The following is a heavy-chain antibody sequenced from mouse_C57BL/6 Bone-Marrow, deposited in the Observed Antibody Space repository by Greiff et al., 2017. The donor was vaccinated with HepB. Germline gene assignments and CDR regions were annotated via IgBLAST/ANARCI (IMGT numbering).Heavy chain of an antibody. Sequence: VQLQQSGPGLVQPSQSLSITCTVSGFSLTSYGVHWVRQSPGKGLEWLGVIWRGGSTDYNAAFMSRLSITKDNSKSQVFFKMNSLQADETAIYYCAKRENYGYDGAWFAYWGQGTLVTVSA. V-gene: IGHV2-5*01. CDR3: AKRENYGYDGAWFAY. J-gene: IGHJ3*01. CDR1: GFSLTSYG. CDR2: IWRGGST. D-gene: IGHD2-2*01.